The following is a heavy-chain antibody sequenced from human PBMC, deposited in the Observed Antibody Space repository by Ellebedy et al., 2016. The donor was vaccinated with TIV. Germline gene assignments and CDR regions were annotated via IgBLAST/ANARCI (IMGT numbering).Heavy chain of an antibody. CDR1: GFTFSSYA. J-gene: IGHJ4*02. V-gene: IGHV3-23*01. CDR2: ISGSGGST. Sequence: GESLKISXAASGFTFSSYAMSWVRQAPGKGLEWVSAISGSGGSTYYADSVKGRFTISRDNSKNTLYLQMNSLRAEDTAVYYCAKALYGDYADYWGQGTLVTVSS. CDR3: AKALYGDYADY. D-gene: IGHD4-17*01.